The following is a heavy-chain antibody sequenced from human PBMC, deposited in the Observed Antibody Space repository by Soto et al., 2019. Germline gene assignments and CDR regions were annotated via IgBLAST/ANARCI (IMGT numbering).Heavy chain of an antibody. J-gene: IGHJ4*02. CDR2: ISSSSSYI. CDR1: GFTFSSYS. V-gene: IGHV3-21*01. D-gene: IGHD2-15*01. Sequence: GGSLRLSCAASGFTFSSYSMNWVRQAPGKGLEWVSSISSSSSYIYYADSVKSRFTISRDNAKNSLYLQMNSLSTEDTSVSSCAGRGDCYDYWGQGTLVTVSS. CDR3: AGRGDCYDY.